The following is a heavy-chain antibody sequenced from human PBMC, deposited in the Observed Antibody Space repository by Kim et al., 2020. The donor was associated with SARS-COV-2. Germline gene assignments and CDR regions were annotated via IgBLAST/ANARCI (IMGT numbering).Heavy chain of an antibody. V-gene: IGHV3-30-3*01. CDR2: ISYDGSNK. J-gene: IGHJ4*02. Sequence: GGSLRLSCAASGFTFSSYAMHWVRQAPGKGLEWVAVISYDGSNKYYADSVKGRFTISRDNSKNTLYLQMNSLRAEDTAVYYCARDHQKGYTIAPGGYWGQGTLVTVSS. D-gene: IGHD6-25*01. CDR3: ARDHQKGYTIAPGGY. CDR1: GFTFSSYA.